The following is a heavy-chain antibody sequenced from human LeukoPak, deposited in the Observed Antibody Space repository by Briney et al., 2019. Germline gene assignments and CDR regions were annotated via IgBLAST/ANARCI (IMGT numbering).Heavy chain of an antibody. D-gene: IGHD2-2*01. J-gene: IGHJ6*03. CDR1: GFTFGNYA. CDR2: IRSKAYGGTT. Sequence: GGSLRLSCTASGFTFGNYAMSWVRQAPGKGLEWVGFIRSKAYGGTTEYAASVKGRFTISRDDSKSIAYLQMNSLKTEDTAVYYCTRGGDIVVALYYMDVWGKGTTVTISS. V-gene: IGHV3-49*04. CDR3: TRGGDIVVALYYMDV.